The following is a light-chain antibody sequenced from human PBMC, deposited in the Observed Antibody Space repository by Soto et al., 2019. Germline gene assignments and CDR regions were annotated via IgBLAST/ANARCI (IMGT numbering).Light chain of an antibody. J-gene: IGKJ4*01. Sequence: IQMTQSPPTLSASVGDRVTITCRASQMISNWLAWYQQKPGKAPKLLIYKASNLESGVPSRFSGSGSGTEFTLTINSLQPDDFATYYCQQYNSAFGGGTKVDI. CDR1: QMISNW. CDR2: KAS. V-gene: IGKV1-5*03. CDR3: QQYNSA.